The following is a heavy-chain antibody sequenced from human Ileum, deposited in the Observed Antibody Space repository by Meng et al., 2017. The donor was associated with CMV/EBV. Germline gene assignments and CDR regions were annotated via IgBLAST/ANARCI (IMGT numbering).Heavy chain of an antibody. CDR2: IYWDDDE. CDR3: AHTFYDFWSGDYQYFFDY. Sequence: QITVQESGPTLVKPTQTLTLTCTFSGFSPSSTGVGVGWIRQPPGKALEWLALIYWDDDERYSPSLKRRLSITKDTSKNQVVLTMTNMDPVDTATYYCAHTFYDFWSGDYQYFFDYWGQGTLVTVSS. V-gene: IGHV2-5*02. D-gene: IGHD3-3*01. J-gene: IGHJ4*02. CDR1: GFSPSSTGVG.